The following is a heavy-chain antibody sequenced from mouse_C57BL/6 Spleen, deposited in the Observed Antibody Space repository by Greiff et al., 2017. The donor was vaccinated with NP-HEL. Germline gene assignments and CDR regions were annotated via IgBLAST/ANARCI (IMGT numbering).Heavy chain of an antibody. CDR2: IYPGDGDT. D-gene: IGHD1-1*01. CDR3: AIDPYYGSSYDYFDY. Sequence: QVQLQQSGPELVKPGASVKISCKASGYAFSSSWMNWVKQRPGKGLEWIGRIYPGDGDTNYNGKFKGKATLTADKSSSTAYMQLSSLSSEDSAVYFCAIDPYYGSSYDYFDYWGQGTTLTVSS. V-gene: IGHV1-82*01. CDR1: GYAFSSSW. J-gene: IGHJ2*01.